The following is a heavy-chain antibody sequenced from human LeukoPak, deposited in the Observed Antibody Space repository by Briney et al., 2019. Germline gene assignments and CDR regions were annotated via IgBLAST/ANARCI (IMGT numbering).Heavy chain of an antibody. D-gene: IGHD3-10*01. V-gene: IGHV4-34*01. CDR3: ARDRSMVRGAAFDY. CDR2: INHSGGT. CDR1: GGSFSGYY. J-gene: IGHJ4*02. Sequence: SETLSLTCAVYGGSFSGYYWSWIRQPPGKGLEWIGEINHSGGTNYNPSLKSRVTISVDTSKNQFSLRLNSVTAADTAVYYCARDRSMVRGAAFDYWGQGTLVTVSS.